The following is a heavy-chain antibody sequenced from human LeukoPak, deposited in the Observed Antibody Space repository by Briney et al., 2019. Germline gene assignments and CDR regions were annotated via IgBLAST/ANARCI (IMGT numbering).Heavy chain of an antibody. J-gene: IGHJ4*02. V-gene: IGHV4-39*01. CDR1: GGSISSNAYS. D-gene: IGHD3-10*01. Sequence: SETLSLTCAVSGGSISSNAYSWSWIRQPPGKALEWIGTIYFSGSTFSNPSLRSRFTISADMSRNQFSLKMSSVTAADTAVYYCARVRLGFAVDYWGQGTLVTVSS. CDR3: ARVRLGFAVDY. CDR2: IYFSGST.